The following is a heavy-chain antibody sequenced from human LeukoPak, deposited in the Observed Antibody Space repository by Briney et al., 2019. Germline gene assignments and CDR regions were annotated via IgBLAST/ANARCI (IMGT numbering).Heavy chain of an antibody. CDR2: INHSGST. CDR3: ARTYYYDSSGYYFTHAFDI. J-gene: IGHJ3*02. CDR1: GGSFSGYY. Sequence: SETLSLTCAVYGGSFSGYYWSWIRQPPGKGLEWIGEINHSGSTNYNPSLKSRVTISVDTSKNQFSLKLSSVTAADTAVYYCARTYYYDSSGYYFTHAFDIWGQGTMVTVSS. D-gene: IGHD3-22*01. V-gene: IGHV4-34*01.